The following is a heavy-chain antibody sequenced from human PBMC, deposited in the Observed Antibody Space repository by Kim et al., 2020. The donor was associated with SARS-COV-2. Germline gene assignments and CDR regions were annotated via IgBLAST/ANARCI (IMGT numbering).Heavy chain of an antibody. D-gene: IGHD6-25*01. CDR3: ARGAAYYYYYYMDV. J-gene: IGHJ6*03. Sequence: SQKFQGRVTITRDTSASTAYMELSSLRSEDTAVYYCARGAAYYYYYYMDVWGKGTTVTVSS. V-gene: IGHV1-3*01.